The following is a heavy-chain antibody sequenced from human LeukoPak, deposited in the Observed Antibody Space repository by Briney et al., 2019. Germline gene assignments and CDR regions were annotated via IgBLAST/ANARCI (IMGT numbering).Heavy chain of an antibody. CDR3: ARHPTDMESIDY. J-gene: IGHJ4*02. CDR1: GGSISSGDYY. Sequence: SETLSLTCTVSGGSISSGDYYWSWIRQPPGKGLEWNGYIYYSGSTYYNPSLKSRVTISVDTSKNQFSLKLSSVTAADTAVYYCARHPTDMESIDYWGQGTLVTVSS. V-gene: IGHV4-30-4*01. CDR2: IYYSGST. D-gene: IGHD3-3*01.